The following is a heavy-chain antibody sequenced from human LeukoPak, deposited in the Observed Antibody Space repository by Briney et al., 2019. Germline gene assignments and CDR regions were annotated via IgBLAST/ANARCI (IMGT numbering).Heavy chain of an antibody. D-gene: IGHD2/OR15-2a*01. CDR3: AKDGTSYYYIYY. CDR2: ISGSGGST. V-gene: IGHV3-23*01. J-gene: IGHJ4*02. Sequence: GGSLRLSCTVSGFTVSSNSMSWVRQAPGKGLEWVSAISGSGGSTYYADSVKGRFTVSRDDSKNTLYLQMNSLRGDDTAVYYCAKDGTSYYYIYYWGQGTLVTVSS. CDR1: GFTVSSNS.